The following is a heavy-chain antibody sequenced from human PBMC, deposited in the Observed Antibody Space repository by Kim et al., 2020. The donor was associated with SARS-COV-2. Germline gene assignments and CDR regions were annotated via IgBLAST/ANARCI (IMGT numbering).Heavy chain of an antibody. CDR2: IYYSGST. J-gene: IGHJ3*02. V-gene: IGHV4-59*01. CDR1: GGSISSYY. CDR3: ARCITYYYGSGRGFDI. D-gene: IGHD3-10*01. Sequence: SETLSLTCTVSGGSISSYYWSWIRQPPGKGLEWIGYIYYSGSTNYNPSLKSRVTISVDTSKNQFSLKLSSVTAADTAVYYCARCITYYYGSGRGFDIWGQGTMVTVSS.